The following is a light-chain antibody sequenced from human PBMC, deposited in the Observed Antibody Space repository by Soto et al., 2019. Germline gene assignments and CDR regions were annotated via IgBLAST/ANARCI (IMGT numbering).Light chain of an antibody. CDR2: EVS. CDR1: SGDVGGYNY. V-gene: IGLV2-14*01. J-gene: IGLJ1*01. CDR3: RSYTSSSTYV. Sequence: QSALTQPASGSGSPGQSITISCTGTSGDVGGYNYVSWYQQHPGKAPKLMIYEVSNRPSGVSNRFSGSKSGNTASLTISGLQAEDEADYYCRSYTSSSTYVFGTGTKATVL.